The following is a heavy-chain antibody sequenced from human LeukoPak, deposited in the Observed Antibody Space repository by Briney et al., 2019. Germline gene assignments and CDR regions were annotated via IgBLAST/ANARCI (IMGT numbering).Heavy chain of an antibody. D-gene: IGHD4-11*01. V-gene: IGHV4-59*12. Sequence: SETLSLTCTVSGGSISSYYWSWIRQPPGKGREGSGYIYYSGSTNYNPSLKSRVTISVDTSKSQFSLKLSSVTAADTAVYYCARDHSYSPLKGAFDIWGQGTMVTVSS. CDR1: GGSISSYY. CDR3: ARDHSYSPLKGAFDI. J-gene: IGHJ3*02. CDR2: IYYSGST.